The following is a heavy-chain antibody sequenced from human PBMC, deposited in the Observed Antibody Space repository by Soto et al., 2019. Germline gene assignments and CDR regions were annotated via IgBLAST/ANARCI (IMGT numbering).Heavy chain of an antibody. CDR1: GGSIFSGHW. J-gene: IGHJ5*02. D-gene: IGHD2-15*01. Sequence: QVQLQESGPGLVKPSGTLSLTCAVSGGSIFSGHWWTWVRQSPGKGLEWIGEIYPGGKTNSNPSLKSRVSISVDTSENQFSLKLSSVTAADTAVYYCARGGGYCSGSSCYGLDWFDPWGQGTLVTVSS. CDR2: IYPGGKT. V-gene: IGHV4-4*02. CDR3: ARGGGYCSGSSCYGLDWFDP.